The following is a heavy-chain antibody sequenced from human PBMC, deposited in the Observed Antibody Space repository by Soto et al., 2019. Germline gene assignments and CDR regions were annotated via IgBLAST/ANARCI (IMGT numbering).Heavy chain of an antibody. CDR2: ISAYNRNT. D-gene: IGHD3-16*01. Sequence: QVQLVQSGAEVKKPGASVKVSCKASGYTFSSYGFSWVRQAPGQGLEWMGWISAYNRNTNYAQKLQGRVTVTTDTSTSTAYMELRSLRSDDTAVYYGARGGGAANYYYGLDVWGQGTTVTVSS. CDR3: ARGGGAANYYYGLDV. CDR1: GYTFSSYG. V-gene: IGHV1-18*04. J-gene: IGHJ6*02.